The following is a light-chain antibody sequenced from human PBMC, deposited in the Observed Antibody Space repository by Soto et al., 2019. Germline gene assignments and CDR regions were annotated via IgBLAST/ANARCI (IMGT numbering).Light chain of an antibody. CDR3: QQYYNTGA. CDR1: QSVLYSSNHKNY. CDR2: WAS. V-gene: IGKV4-1*01. Sequence: DIVMTQSPDSLAVSLGERATINCKSSQSVLYSSNHKNYLAWYQQKPVQPPKLLIYWASTRESGVPDRFSGSGSGTDFPLTLSSLQAEDVAVYYCQQYYNTGAFGQGPKVEIK. J-gene: IGKJ1*01.